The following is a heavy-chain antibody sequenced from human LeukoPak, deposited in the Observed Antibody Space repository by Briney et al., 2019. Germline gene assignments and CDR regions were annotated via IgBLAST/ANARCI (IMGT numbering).Heavy chain of an antibody. D-gene: IGHD1-26*01. CDR2: IDPGDSYT. CDR1: GSSFTSYW. V-gene: IGHV5-10-1*01. Sequence: LGESLRISCKVSGSSFTSYWISWVRQMPGKGLEWMGRIDPGDSYTNYSPSFQGHVTISADKSISTAYLQWSSLKASDTAMYYCARLPPQTPWGTIVGTTNVDYWGQGTLVTVSS. J-gene: IGHJ4*02. CDR3: ARLPPQTPWGTIVGTTNVDY.